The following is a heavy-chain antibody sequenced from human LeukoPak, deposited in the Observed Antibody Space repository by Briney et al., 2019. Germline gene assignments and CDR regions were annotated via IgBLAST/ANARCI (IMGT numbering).Heavy chain of an antibody. V-gene: IGHV4-59*08. J-gene: IGHJ4*02. Sequence: SETLSLTCTVSGDSLSSHYWSWIRQPPGKGLEWIGSVYQSGTTYYNPSLKSRVTTSVDMSKNQFSLRLRPVTAADTAVYYCARIFIRNGYSSYFDCWGQGTLVTVSS. D-gene: IGHD5-18*01. CDR3: ARIFIRNGYSSYFDC. CDR1: GDSLSSHY. CDR2: VYQSGTT.